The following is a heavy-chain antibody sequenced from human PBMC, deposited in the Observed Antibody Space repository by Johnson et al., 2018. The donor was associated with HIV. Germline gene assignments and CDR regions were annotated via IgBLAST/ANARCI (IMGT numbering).Heavy chain of an antibody. CDR1: GFTFSTNW. CDR3: AVVQWLPDDVFNI. V-gene: IGHV3-74*01. CDR2: INSDGSST. D-gene: IGHD3-22*01. J-gene: IGHJ3*02. Sequence: VQLVESGGGLVQPGGSLRLSCVGSGFTFSTNWMHWVRQAPGKGLVWVSRINSDGSSTSYADSVKGRFTIPRDNAKNTLYLQMDSLGAEDSAVYYCAVVQWLPDDVFNIWGQGTMVTVSS.